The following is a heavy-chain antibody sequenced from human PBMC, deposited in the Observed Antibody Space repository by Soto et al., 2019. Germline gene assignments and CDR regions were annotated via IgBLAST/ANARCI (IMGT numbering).Heavy chain of an antibody. Sequence: LRLSCAASGIRFTSSWMSWVRQAPGKGLEWVAHINQDGGQKYYVDSAKGRFTISRDNAKTSLYLQMNSLRAEDTAVFYCVSWADAADEDYFHHWGQGTLVTVSS. V-gene: IGHV3-7*01. J-gene: IGHJ1*01. CDR3: VSWADAADEDYFHH. D-gene: IGHD3-16*01. CDR1: GIRFTSSW. CDR2: INQDGGQK.